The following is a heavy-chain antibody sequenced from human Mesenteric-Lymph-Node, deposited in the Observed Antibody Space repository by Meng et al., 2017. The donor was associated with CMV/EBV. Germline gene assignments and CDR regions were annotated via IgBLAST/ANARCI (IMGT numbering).Heavy chain of an antibody. CDR2: ISWNSGSI. CDR1: GFTFDDYA. D-gene: IGHD6-13*01. Sequence: LSLTCAASGFTFDDYAMHWVRQAPGKGLEWVSGISWNSGSIGYADSVKGRFTISRDNAKTSMYLQMNSLRAEDMALYYCAKDRGKQHRGPFDYWGQGTLVTVSS. CDR3: AKDRGKQHRGPFDY. J-gene: IGHJ4*02. V-gene: IGHV3-9*03.